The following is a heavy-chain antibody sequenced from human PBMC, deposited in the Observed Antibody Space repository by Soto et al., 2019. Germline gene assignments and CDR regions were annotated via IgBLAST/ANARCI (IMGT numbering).Heavy chain of an antibody. D-gene: IGHD5-12*01. Sequence: SETLSLTCTVSGGSISSVGYYWCCIRQHTEKGLEWIGYIHYNGITNYNPSLGSRVTISGDTSKNQFSLKLSSVTAAETAVYYCARGFSSGYLGNWFDPWSQGTLVTVSS. V-gene: IGHV4-31*03. CDR3: ARGFSSGYLGNWFDP. J-gene: IGHJ5*02. CDR2: IHYNGIT. CDR1: GGSISSVGYY.